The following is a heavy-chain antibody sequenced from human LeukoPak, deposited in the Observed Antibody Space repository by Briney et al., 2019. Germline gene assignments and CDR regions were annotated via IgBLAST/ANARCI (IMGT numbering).Heavy chain of an antibody. Sequence: ASVKVSCKASGYTFTGCYMHWVRQAPGQGLEWMGWINPNSGGTNYAQKFQGWVTMTRDTSISTAYMELSRLRSDDTAVYYCARGYCSGGSCYNNWFDPWGQGALVTVSS. D-gene: IGHD2-15*01. CDR3: ARGYCSGGSCYNNWFDP. J-gene: IGHJ5*02. V-gene: IGHV1-2*04. CDR1: GYTFTGCY. CDR2: INPNSGGT.